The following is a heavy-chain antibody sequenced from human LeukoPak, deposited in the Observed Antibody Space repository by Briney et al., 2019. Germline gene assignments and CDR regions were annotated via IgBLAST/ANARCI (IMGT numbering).Heavy chain of an antibody. J-gene: IGHJ4*02. CDR2: INAGNGNT. V-gene: IGHV1-3*01. D-gene: IGHD2-15*01. Sequence: GASVKVSCKASGYTFTSYAIHWVRQAPGQRLEWMGWINAGNGNTKYSQNFQGRVTITRDTSASTAYMELSSLRSEDTAVYYCARDPGYCSGDSCYFVGFDYWGQGTLVTVSS. CDR3: ARDPGYCSGDSCYFVGFDY. CDR1: GYTFTSYA.